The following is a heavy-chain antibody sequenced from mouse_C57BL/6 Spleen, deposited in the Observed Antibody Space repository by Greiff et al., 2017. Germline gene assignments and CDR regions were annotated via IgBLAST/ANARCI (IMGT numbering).Heavy chain of an antibody. D-gene: IGHD1-1*01. J-gene: IGHJ3*01. CDR3: TRWITTVVATPFAY. CDR2: IDPETGGT. Sequence: QVQLKESGAELVRPGASVTLSCKASGYTFTDYEMHWVKQTPVHGLEWIGAIDPETGGTAYNQKFKGKAILTADKSSSTAYMALRSLTSEDSAVYYCTRWITTVVATPFAYWGQGTLVTVSA. V-gene: IGHV1-15*01. CDR1: GYTFTDYE.